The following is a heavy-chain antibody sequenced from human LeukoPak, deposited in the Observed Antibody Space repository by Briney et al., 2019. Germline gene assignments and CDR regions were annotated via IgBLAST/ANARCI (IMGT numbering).Heavy chain of an antibody. CDR2: IYYSGST. D-gene: IGHD4-23*01. J-gene: IGHJ4*02. CDR1: GGSISSGGYY. V-gene: IGHV4-31*03. Sequence: SETLSLTCTVPGGSISSGGYYWSWIRQHPGKGLEWIGYIYYSGSTYYNPSLKSRVTISVDTSKNQFSLKLSSVTAADTAVYYCARDGNSDKGTYYFDYWGQGTLVTVSS. CDR3: ARDGNSDKGTYYFDY.